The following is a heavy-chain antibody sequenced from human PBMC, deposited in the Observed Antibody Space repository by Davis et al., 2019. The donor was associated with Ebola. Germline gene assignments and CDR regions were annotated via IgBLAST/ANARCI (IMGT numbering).Heavy chain of an antibody. CDR2: ISSSSSYI. Sequence: GESLKISCAASGFTFSSYSMNWVRQAPGKGLEWVSSISSSSSYIYYADSVKGRFTISRDNAKNSLYLQMNSLSAEDTAVYYCARGSRGWAFDYWGQGTLVTVSS. D-gene: IGHD6-19*01. J-gene: IGHJ4*02. CDR3: ARGSRGWAFDY. V-gene: IGHV3-21*01. CDR1: GFTFSSYS.